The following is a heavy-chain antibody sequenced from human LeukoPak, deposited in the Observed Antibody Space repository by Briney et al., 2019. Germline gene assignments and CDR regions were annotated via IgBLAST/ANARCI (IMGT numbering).Heavy chain of an antibody. J-gene: IGHJ6*03. D-gene: IGHD4-11*01. Sequence: SETLSLTCTVSSDSISSDGYYWSWIRQPPGKGLKWIGCIYHSGSTYYNPSLKSRVTISVDRSKNQFSLKLSSVTAADTAVYYCARDPLQPQGTLTVSLPSDYYYYMDVWGKGITVTVSS. CDR2: IYHSGST. V-gene: IGHV4-39*07. CDR1: SDSISSDGYY. CDR3: ARDPLQPQGTLTVSLPSDYYYYMDV.